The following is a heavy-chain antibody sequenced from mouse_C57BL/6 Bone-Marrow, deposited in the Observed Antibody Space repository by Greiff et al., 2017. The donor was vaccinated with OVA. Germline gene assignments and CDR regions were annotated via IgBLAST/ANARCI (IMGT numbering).Heavy chain of an antibody. J-gene: IGHJ3*01. D-gene: IGHD2-4*01. CDR3: ARRDYDGYAH. Sequence: QVQLQQPGAELVRPGSSVKLSCKASGYTFTSYWMHWVKQRPIQGLEWIGNIDPSDSETHYNQKFKDKATLTVDKSSSTAYMQLSSLTSEDSAVYYCARRDYDGYAHWGQGTLVTVSA. V-gene: IGHV1-52*01. CDR1: GYTFTSYW. CDR2: IDPSDSET.